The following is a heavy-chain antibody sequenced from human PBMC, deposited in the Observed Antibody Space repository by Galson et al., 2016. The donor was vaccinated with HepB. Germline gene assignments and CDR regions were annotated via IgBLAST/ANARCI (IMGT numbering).Heavy chain of an antibody. CDR3: ATAQEGFDT. CDR1: GYTLTKFY. CDR2: IDPSGDGT. V-gene: IGHV1-46*01. Sequence: SVKVSCKASGYTLTKFYIHWLRQAPGQGLEWMGIIDPSGDGTTYAQKFQGRVTMTRDTSTSMAYMELNGLTPEDTAVYYCATAQEGFDTWGQGTLVTVSS. J-gene: IGHJ4*02.